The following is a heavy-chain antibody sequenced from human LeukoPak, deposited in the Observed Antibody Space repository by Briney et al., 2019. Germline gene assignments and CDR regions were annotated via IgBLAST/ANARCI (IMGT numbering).Heavy chain of an antibody. CDR2: ISAYNGNT. D-gene: IGHD3-22*01. V-gene: IGHV1-18*01. Sequence: ASVKVSCKASGGTFTSHAISWVRQAPGQGLEWMGWISAYNGNTNYAQKLQGRVTMTTDTSTSTAYMELRSLRSDDTAVYYCARSMIVVKGNWFDPWGQGTLVTVSS. CDR3: ARSMIVVKGNWFDP. J-gene: IGHJ5*02. CDR1: GGTFTSHA.